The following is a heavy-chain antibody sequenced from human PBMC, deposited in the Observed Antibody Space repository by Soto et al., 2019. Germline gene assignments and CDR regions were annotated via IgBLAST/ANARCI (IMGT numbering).Heavy chain of an antibody. CDR1: GGIFSTYA. D-gene: IGHD1-26*01. Sequence: QVQLVQSGAEVKKPGSSVKVSCRASGGIFSTYAINWVRQAPGQGLEWMGGIIPLFGTANYAQKLQGRVTMSADESAHIAYMELSSLRSEDTAVYYCARVQYSGTYLQAFDIWGQGARVTVSS. CDR2: IIPLFGTA. J-gene: IGHJ3*02. CDR3: ARVQYSGTYLQAFDI. V-gene: IGHV1-69*01.